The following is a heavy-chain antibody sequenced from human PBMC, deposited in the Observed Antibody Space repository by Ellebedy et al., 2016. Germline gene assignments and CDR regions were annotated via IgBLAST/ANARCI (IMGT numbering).Heavy chain of an antibody. CDR3: ARDRVNYGDVAECFQD. CDR1: GLSVINNY. CDR2: LYSDGSA. J-gene: IGHJ1*01. Sequence: GESLKISCAVSGLSVINNYMSWVRQSPGRGLEWVSNLYSDGSAYYADSVSGRFTISRDSSRHTLYLQMNRLRDEDTGVYYCARDRVNYGDVAECFQDWGQGTLVTVSS. D-gene: IGHD4-17*01. V-gene: IGHV3-66*01.